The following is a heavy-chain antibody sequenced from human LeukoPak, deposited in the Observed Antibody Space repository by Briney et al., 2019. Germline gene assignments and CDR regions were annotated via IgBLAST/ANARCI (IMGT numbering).Heavy chain of an antibody. D-gene: IGHD2-8*01. V-gene: IGHV1-8*03. CDR2: MNPNSGNT. Sequence: GASVKVSCKASGYTFTSYDINWVRQATGQGLEWMGWMNPNSGNTGYAQKFQCRVTITRSTSISTAYMELSSLRSEDTAVYYCARGLRALYDGVGLLDFDYWGQGTLVTVSS. J-gene: IGHJ4*02. CDR3: ARGLRALYDGVGLLDFDY. CDR1: GYTFTSYD.